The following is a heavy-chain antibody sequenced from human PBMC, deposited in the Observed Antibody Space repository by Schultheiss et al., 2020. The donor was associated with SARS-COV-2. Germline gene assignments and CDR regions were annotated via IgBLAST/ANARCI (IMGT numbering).Heavy chain of an antibody. CDR3: ARDRAVAGTRYNWFDP. D-gene: IGHD6-19*01. Sequence: KISCKASGGTFSSYAISWVRQAPGQGLEWMGGIIPIFGTANYAQKFQGRVTITADESTSTAYMELSSLRSEDTAVYYCARDRAVAGTRYNWFDPWGQGTLVTVSS. CDR2: IIPIFGTA. CDR1: GGTFSSYA. J-gene: IGHJ5*02. V-gene: IGHV1-69*01.